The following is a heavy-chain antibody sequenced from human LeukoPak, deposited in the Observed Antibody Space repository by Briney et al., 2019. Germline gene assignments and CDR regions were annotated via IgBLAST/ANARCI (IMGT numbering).Heavy chain of an antibody. V-gene: IGHV3-48*03. Sequence: PGGSLRLSCAASGFTFNTYEMSWVRQAPGKGLEWVSYISGGGETRYYADSVKGRFTISRDNGKNSLYLQMNSLRVEDTAVYYCARDASGGNLPFDYWGQGTPVTVSS. CDR3: ARDASGGNLPFDY. CDR2: ISGGGETR. CDR1: GFTFNTYE. D-gene: IGHD4-23*01. J-gene: IGHJ4*02.